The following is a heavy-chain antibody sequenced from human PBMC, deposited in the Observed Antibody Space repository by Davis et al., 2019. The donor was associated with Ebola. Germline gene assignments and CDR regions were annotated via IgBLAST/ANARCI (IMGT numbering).Heavy chain of an antibody. CDR2: ISSEGHST. D-gene: IGHD3-10*01. J-gene: IGHJ4*02. V-gene: IGHV3-64D*06. CDR3: VKDMEITVTTLGGY. Sequence: PGGSLRLSCSGSGFTFSDYAIHWVRQAPGKGLEYVSAISSEGHSTYYADSVKGRFTISRDNSKNTVYLQMSSLRPEDTAVYYCVKDMEITVTTLGGYWGQGTLITVSS. CDR1: GFTFSDYA.